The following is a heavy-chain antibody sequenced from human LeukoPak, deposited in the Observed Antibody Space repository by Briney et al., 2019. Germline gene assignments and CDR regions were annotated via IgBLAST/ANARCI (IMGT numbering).Heavy chain of an antibody. Sequence: ASVTVSFKSSGYTFTVYCMHWVRQAPGQALEWMGWIIPNSGGTNYAQKFQGRVTMTRDTSLNTAYMELNGLRSDDTAVYYCARGRTGSGWYFDYWGQGTLVTVSS. CDR3: ARGRTGSGWYFDY. J-gene: IGHJ4*02. V-gene: IGHV1-2*02. CDR1: GYTFTVYC. CDR2: IIPNSGGT. D-gene: IGHD6-19*01.